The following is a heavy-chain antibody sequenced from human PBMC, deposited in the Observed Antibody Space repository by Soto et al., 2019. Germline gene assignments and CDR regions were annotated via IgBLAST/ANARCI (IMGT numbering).Heavy chain of an antibody. CDR2: IYYSGST. Sequence: SETLCVTCTVSGGSIGSGGYYWIWIRQPPGKGLEWIGYIYYSGSTYYNTSLKSRVTISVDTSKNQFSLKLSSVTAADTAVYYCAIETGVLDYYDRSGPRDYWGQGTLVTVSS. V-gene: IGHV4-30-4*01. CDR1: GGSIGSGGYY. CDR3: AIETGVLDYYDRSGPRDY. D-gene: IGHD3-22*01. J-gene: IGHJ4*02.